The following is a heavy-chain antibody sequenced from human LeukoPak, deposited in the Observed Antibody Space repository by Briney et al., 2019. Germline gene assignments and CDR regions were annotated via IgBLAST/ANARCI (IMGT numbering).Heavy chain of an antibody. J-gene: IGHJ3*02. CDR3: ARSIVVVPAASLGDAFDI. CDR1: GGSISSGSYY. D-gene: IGHD2-2*01. Sequence: SETLSLTCTVSGGSISSGSYYWSWIRQPAGKGLEWIGRIYTSGSTNYNPSLKSRVTISVDTSKNQFSLKLSPVTAADTAVYYCARSIVVVPAASLGDAFDIWGQGTMVTVSS. V-gene: IGHV4-61*02. CDR2: IYTSGST.